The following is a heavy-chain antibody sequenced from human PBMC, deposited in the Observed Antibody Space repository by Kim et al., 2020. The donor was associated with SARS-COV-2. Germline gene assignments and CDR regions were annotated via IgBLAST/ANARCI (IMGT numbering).Heavy chain of an antibody. J-gene: IGHJ4*02. V-gene: IGHV3-74*01. Sequence: KGRFTISRDNAKNTLYLQMNSLSAEDTALYYCARGGGCDATNCPGNLATYWGQGTLVTVSS. CDR3: ARGGGCDATNCPGNLATY. D-gene: IGHD2-21*01.